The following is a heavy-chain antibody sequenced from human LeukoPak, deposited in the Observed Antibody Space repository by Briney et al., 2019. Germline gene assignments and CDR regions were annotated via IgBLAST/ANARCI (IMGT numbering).Heavy chain of an antibody. CDR2: IYSGGST. CDR3: ARDHAEQWRAFDI. CDR1: GFTVSSNY. Sequence: PGGSLRLSCAASGFTVSSNYMSWVRQAPGKGLEWVSVIYSGGSTYYADSVKGRFTISRDNSKNTLYLQMNSLRAEDTAVYYCARDHAEQWRAFDIWGQGTMVTVSS. D-gene: IGHD6-19*01. V-gene: IGHV3-53*01. J-gene: IGHJ3*02.